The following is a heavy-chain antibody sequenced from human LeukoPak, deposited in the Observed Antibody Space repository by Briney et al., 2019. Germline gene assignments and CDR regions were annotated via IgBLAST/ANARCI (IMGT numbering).Heavy chain of an antibody. CDR3: ARGARKGDDYGGFFDY. V-gene: IGHV3-30*03. J-gene: IGHJ4*02. Sequence: GGSLRLSCAASGFTFSSYGMHWVRQAPGKGLEWVAVISYDGSYKDYADSVKGRFTISRDNSKNTLNLQMNSLRAEDTAVYYCARGARKGDDYGGFFDYWGQGTLVSVSS. D-gene: IGHD4-23*01. CDR1: GFTFSSYG. CDR2: ISYDGSYK.